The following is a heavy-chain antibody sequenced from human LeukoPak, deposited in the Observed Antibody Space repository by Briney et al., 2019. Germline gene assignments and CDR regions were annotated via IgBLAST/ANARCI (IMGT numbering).Heavy chain of an antibody. CDR1: GFTFSSYA. Sequence: PGRSLRLSCAASGFTFSSYAMHWVRQAPGKGLEWVAVISYDGSNKYYADSVKGRFTISRDNSKNTLYLQMNSLRAEDTAVYYCARPSSGYYYASYYYYMDVWGKGTTVTVSS. V-gene: IGHV3-30-3*01. CDR3: ARPSSGYYYASYYYYMDV. J-gene: IGHJ6*03. CDR2: ISYDGSNK. D-gene: IGHD3-22*01.